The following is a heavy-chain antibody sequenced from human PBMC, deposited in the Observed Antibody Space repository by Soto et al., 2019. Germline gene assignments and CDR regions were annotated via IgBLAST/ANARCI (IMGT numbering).Heavy chain of an antibody. Sequence: DVQLLESGGGLVQPEGSLRLSCAASGFTFSSYAMGWVRQGPGKGLEWVAVVSIGGSTHYADSVRGRFTISRDNSKNTLSLQMNSLTAEETAVYFCAKRRGAGGHFDYWVQGALVTVSS. D-gene: IGHD2-15*01. V-gene: IGHV3-23*01. J-gene: IGHJ4*02. CDR1: GFTFSSYA. CDR2: VSIGGST. CDR3: AKRRGAGGHFDY.